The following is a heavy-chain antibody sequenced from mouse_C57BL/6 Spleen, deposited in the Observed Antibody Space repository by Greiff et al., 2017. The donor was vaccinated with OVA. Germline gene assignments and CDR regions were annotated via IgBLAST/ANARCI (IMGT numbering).Heavy chain of an antibody. CDR1: GYTFTSYW. CDR3: ARRDFYGNYVAMDY. CDR2: IYPGSGST. Sequence: VQLQQPGAELVKPGASVKMSCKASGYTFTSYWITWVKQRPGQGLEWIGDIYPGSGSTNYNEKFKSKATLTVDTSSSTAYMQLSSLTSEDSAVYYCARRDFYGNYVAMDYWGQGTSVTVSS. J-gene: IGHJ4*01. V-gene: IGHV1-55*01. D-gene: IGHD2-1*01.